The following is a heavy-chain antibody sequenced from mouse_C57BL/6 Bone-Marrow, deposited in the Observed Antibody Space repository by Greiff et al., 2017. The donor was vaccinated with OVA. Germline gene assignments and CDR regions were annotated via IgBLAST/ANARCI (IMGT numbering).Heavy chain of an antibody. CDR3: AGTSSYWYFDV. J-gene: IGHJ1*03. CDR2: ITHSGET. V-gene: IGHV12-3*01. Sequence: VKLMESGPGLVKPSQSLFLTCSITGFPITSGYYWIWIRQSPGKPLEWMGYITHSGETFYNPSLQSPISITRETSKNQFFLQLNSVTTEDTAMYYCAGTSSYWYFDVWGTGTTVTVSS. CDR1: GFPITSGYY. D-gene: IGHD1-1*01.